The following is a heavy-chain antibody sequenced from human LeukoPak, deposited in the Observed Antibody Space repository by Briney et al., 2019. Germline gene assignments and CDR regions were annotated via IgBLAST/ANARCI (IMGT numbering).Heavy chain of an antibody. CDR1: GGSISSYY. D-gene: IGHD5-24*01. V-gene: IGHV4-59*08. J-gene: IGHJ4*02. CDR3: ARREGYNRLYFDY. CDR2: IYYSGST. Sequence: PSETLSLTCTVSGGSISSYYWSWIRQPPGKGLEWIGYIYYSGSTNYNPSLKSRVTISVDTSKNQFSLKVTSVTAADTAVYYCARREGYNRLYFDYWGQGTLVTVSS.